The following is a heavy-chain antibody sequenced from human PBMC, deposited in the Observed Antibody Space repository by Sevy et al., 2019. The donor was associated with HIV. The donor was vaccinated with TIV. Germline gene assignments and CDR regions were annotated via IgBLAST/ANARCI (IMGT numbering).Heavy chain of an antibody. CDR3: SRDLYGSGWFYFDY. CDR1: GFTFSDYA. CDR2: TKTKTYGGTT. D-gene: IGHD6-19*01. J-gene: IGHJ4*02. V-gene: IGHV3-49*04. Sequence: GGSLRLSCTASGFTFSDYAMSWVRQAPGKGLEWVGFTKTKTYGGTTEYAASVKGRYINSSDDSKNIAYLQMNSLKTEDTAVYYCSRDLYGSGWFYFDYWGQGTLVTVSS.